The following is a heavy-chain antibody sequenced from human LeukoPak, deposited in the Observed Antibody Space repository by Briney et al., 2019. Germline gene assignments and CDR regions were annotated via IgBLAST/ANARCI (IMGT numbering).Heavy chain of an antibody. D-gene: IGHD6-6*01. J-gene: IGHJ4*02. CDR2: ISYDGSNK. CDR3: ARVDSSSSVHFDY. CDR1: GFTFSSYA. V-gene: IGHV3-30-3*01. Sequence: GGSLRLSCAASGFTFSSYAMHWVRQAPGKGLEWVAVISYDGSNKYYADSVKGRFTISRDNSKNTLYLQMNSLRAEDTAVYYCARVDSSSSVHFDYWGQGTLVTVSS.